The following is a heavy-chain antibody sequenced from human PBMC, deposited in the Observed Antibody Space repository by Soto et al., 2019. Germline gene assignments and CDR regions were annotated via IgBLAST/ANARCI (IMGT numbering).Heavy chain of an antibody. J-gene: IGHJ4*02. CDR2: VYYTGST. Sequence: SETLSLTCSVSGGSISGSYWSWIRQSPGKGLEWLGYVYYTGSTNYSPSLRSRVSISVDTSKNEFSLRLSSVTAADTAVYFCARSVAVPGAHIDYWGKGTQVTVSS. D-gene: IGHD6-19*01. V-gene: IGHV4-59*01. CDR3: ARSVAVPGAHIDY. CDR1: GGSISGSY.